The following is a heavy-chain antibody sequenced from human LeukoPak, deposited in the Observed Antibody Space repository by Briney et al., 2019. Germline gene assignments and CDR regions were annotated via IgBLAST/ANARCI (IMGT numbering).Heavy chain of an antibody. V-gene: IGHV3-21*01. CDR2: ISSTSSYI. D-gene: IGHD6-13*01. CDR1: GFTFRSYS. J-gene: IGHJ4*02. Sequence: GGSLRLSCVASGFTFRSYSMNWVRQAPGKGLEWVSSISSTSSYIYYADSLKGRFTISRDNAKNSLYLQMNSLRAEDTAVYYCAVGEYSSSWYIYYWGQGTLVTVSS. CDR3: AVGEYSSSWYIYY.